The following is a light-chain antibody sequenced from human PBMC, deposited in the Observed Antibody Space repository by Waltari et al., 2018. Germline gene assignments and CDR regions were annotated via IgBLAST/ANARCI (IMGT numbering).Light chain of an antibody. J-gene: IGKJ4*01. CDR1: QSLRQSNGNNY. CDR2: LGS. CDR3: MQALQTVT. V-gene: IGKV2-28*01. Sequence: DLVLTQSPLSLPVTPGEPASISCRSSQSLRQSNGNNYLDWFLQKPGQSPQLLIYLGSNRASGVPDRCSGSGAGTDFTLKISRVEAEDVGVYYCMQALQTVTFGGGTMVEIK.